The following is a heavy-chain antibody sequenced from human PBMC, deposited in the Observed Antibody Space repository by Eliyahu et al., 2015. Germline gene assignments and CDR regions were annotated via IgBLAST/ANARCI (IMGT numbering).Heavy chain of an antibody. CDR3: ERQYCTNGVCHWHFDY. Sequence: EVQLVESGGGXVQPGGXLXLSCAAXGXAXSSYWMHWVRQAPGKGLVWVSRINSDGSSTIYADSVQGRFTISRDNAKNTLYLQMNSLRAEDTAVYYCERQYCTNGVCHWHFDYWGQGTLVTVSS. J-gene: IGHJ4*02. CDR1: GXAXSSYW. CDR2: INSDGSST. D-gene: IGHD2-8*01. V-gene: IGHV3-74*01.